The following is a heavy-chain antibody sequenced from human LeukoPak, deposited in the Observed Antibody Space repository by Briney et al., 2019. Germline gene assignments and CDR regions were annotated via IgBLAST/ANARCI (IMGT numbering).Heavy chain of an antibody. J-gene: IGHJ6*03. V-gene: IGHV4-59*01. CDR2: IYYSGST. Sequence: PSETLSLTCTVSGGSISSYYWSWIRQTPGKGLEWFGYIYYSGSTNFNPSLKSRVTISVDTSKNQFSLKMSSVTAADTAVYFCARGGPPGYYYDYYMDVWGKGTTVTISS. CDR1: GGSISSYY. CDR3: ARGGPPGYYYDYYMDV.